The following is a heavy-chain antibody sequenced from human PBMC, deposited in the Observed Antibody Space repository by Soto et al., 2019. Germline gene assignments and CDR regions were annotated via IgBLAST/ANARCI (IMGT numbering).Heavy chain of an antibody. CDR2: IKQNGRDK. D-gene: IGHD1-26*01. CDR1: GFTFSTHY. CDR3: ARESIVGATDDAFDI. V-gene: IGHV3-7*04. J-gene: IGHJ3*02. Sequence: EVQLVESGGGLVQPGGSLRLSCAASGFTFSTHYMTWVRQAPGRGLEWVVNIKQNGRDKYYVDSVKGRFTISRDNAKNSLYLQMNSLRAEDTAVYYCARESIVGATDDAFDIWGQGTMVTVSS.